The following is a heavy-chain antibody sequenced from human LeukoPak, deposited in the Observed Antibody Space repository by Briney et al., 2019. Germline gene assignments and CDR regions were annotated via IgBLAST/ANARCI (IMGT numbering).Heavy chain of an antibody. D-gene: IGHD1-20*01. CDR1: GXXFXGYY. J-gene: IGHJ6*02. V-gene: IGHV4-34*01. Sequence: SETLSLTCGVHGXXFXGYYWSWIRQPPXXXXXXXGEINHSGSTNYNPSLKSRVTISEDTSKNQFSLKLSSVTAADTAVYYCARLLTGTYYYYGMDVWGQGTTVTVSS. CDR2: INHSGST. CDR3: ARLLTGTYYYYGMDV.